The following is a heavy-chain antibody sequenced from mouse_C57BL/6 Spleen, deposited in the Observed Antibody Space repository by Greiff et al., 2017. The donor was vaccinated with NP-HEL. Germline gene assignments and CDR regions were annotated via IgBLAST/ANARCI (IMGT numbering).Heavy chain of an antibody. CDR3: ARSDWDSWYFDV. V-gene: IGHV1-82*01. D-gene: IGHD4-1*01. Sequence: QVQLQQSGPELVKPGASVKISCKASGYAFSSSWMNWVKQRPGKGLEWIGRIYPGDGDTNYNGKFKGKATLTADKPSSTAYMQSSSLTSEDSAVYFCARSDWDSWYFDVWGTGTTVTVSS. CDR2: IYPGDGDT. CDR1: GYAFSSSW. J-gene: IGHJ1*03.